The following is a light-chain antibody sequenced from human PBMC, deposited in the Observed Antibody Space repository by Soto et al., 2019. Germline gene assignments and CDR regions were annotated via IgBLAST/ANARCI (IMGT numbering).Light chain of an antibody. CDR3: HQCGSSLC. V-gene: IGKV3-20*01. CDR1: QSVTRIY. Sequence: EIVLTQSPGTLSLSPGERATLSCLASQSVTRIYLAWYQHKPGQSPRCLIYGAASRSTGIPDRFSDSGCGKDFTLTISRLEPEDFAVYYCHQCGSSLCVGRGPKLEIK. CDR2: GAA. J-gene: IGKJ2*01.